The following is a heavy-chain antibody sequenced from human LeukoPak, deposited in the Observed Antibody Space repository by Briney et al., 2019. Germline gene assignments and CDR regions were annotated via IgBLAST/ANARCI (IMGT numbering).Heavy chain of an antibody. CDR3: VKCKGFSRGSCYFFDP. Sequence: PGGSLRLSCAASGFTFSDYAMSWVRQAPGKGLDWVSTISGSGATTYYADSVRGQFTISRDNSKNTLYLQMNTLRAEDTAVYFCVKCKGFSRGSCYFFDPWGQGTLVIVSS. D-gene: IGHD2-15*01. CDR1: GFTFSDYA. V-gene: IGHV3-23*01. CDR2: ISGSGATT. J-gene: IGHJ5*02.